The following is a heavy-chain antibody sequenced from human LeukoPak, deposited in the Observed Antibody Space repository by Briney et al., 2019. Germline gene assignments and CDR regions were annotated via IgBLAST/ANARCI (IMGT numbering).Heavy chain of an antibody. Sequence: GASLRLSCAASGFTFSSYAMSWVRQAPGKGLEWVSAISGSGGSTYYADSVEGRFTISRDNSKNTLYLQMNSLRAEDTAVYYCAIMTCSSTSCFFDYWGQGTLVTVSS. CDR3: AIMTCSSTSCFFDY. V-gene: IGHV3-23*01. J-gene: IGHJ4*02. D-gene: IGHD2-2*01. CDR2: ISGSGGST. CDR1: GFTFSSYA.